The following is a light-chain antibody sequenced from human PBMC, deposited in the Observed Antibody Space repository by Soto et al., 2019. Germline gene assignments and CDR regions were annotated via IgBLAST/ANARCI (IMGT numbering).Light chain of an antibody. CDR2: EVS. Sequence: QSALTQPASVSGSPGRSLTISCTGTSSDVGGYNYVSWYQQHPGKAPKLIIYEVSNRPSGVSNRFSGSKSGNTASLTISGLQAEDEADYYCASYTTTSTVLFGGGXKLTVL. CDR1: SSDVGGYNY. V-gene: IGLV2-14*01. CDR3: ASYTTTSTVL. J-gene: IGLJ2*01.